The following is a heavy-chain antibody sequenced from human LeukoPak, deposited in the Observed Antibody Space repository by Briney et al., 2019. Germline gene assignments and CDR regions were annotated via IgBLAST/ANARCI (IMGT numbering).Heavy chain of an antibody. Sequence: GGSLRLSCAASGFTFISYWMHWVRQAPGKGLVWVSRINSDGSSTSYADSVKGRFTISRDNAKNTLYLQMNSLRAEDTAVYYCARDRAVAGNNGWFDPWGQGTLVTVSS. CDR2: INSDGSST. J-gene: IGHJ5*02. CDR3: ARDRAVAGNNGWFDP. V-gene: IGHV3-74*01. CDR1: GFTFISYW. D-gene: IGHD6-19*01.